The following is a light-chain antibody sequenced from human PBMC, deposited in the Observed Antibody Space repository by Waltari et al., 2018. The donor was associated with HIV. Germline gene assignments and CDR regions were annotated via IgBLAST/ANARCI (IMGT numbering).Light chain of an antibody. CDR3: MQALQTPRT. Sequence: DIVMTQPPLSLPVTPGEPASISCRSSQSLLHNNGYNYLDWYLQKPGQSPQLLIYLGSNRASGVPDRFSGSGSGTDFTLKISRVEAEDVGVYYCMQALQTPRTFGQGTKLEIK. J-gene: IGKJ2*01. V-gene: IGKV2-28*01. CDR1: QSLLHNNGYNY. CDR2: LGS.